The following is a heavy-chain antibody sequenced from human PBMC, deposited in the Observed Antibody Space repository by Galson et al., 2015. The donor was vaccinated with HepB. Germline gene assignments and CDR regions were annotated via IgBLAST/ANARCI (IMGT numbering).Heavy chain of an antibody. Sequence: SLRLSCAASGFTFSSYAMHWVRQAPGKGLEWVAVISYDGSNKYYADSVKGRFTISRDNSKNTLYLQMNSLRAEDTAVYYCARDTNDYGDDGVGYWGQGTLVTVSS. V-gene: IGHV3-30*04. J-gene: IGHJ4*02. CDR1: GFTFSSYA. CDR2: ISYDGSNK. D-gene: IGHD4-17*01. CDR3: ARDTNDYGDDGVGY.